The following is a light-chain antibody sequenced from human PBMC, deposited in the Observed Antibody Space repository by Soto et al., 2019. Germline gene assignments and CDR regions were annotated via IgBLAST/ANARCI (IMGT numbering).Light chain of an antibody. V-gene: IGKV3-15*01. CDR1: QSVRNT. CDR3: QQYHNWWT. J-gene: IGKJ1*01. CDR2: DAT. Sequence: ERVMTQSPATLSVSPGERATLSFKASQSVRNTLVWYLQKPGHAPRPIIYDATTRATGIPVRFSGSGSGTEFTLTISSLQSEDFAVYYCQQYHNWWTFGQGTKVDIK.